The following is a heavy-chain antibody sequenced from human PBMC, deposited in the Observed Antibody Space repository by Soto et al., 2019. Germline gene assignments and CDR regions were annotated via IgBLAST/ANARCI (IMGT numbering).Heavy chain of an antibody. V-gene: IGHV1-46*01. Sequence: QVRLEQSAPEMKKPGASVKVSCKASGYTFTRHEIHWVRQAPGQGPEWMGLIDPSGDYTTYARKFQGRVTMTSDTSTTTLYIELRSLRSEDTAIYYCARVASTASWNSWGQGTLVTLSS. CDR2: IDPSGDYT. CDR1: GYTFTRHE. D-gene: IGHD6-6*01. J-gene: IGHJ4*02. CDR3: ARVASTASWNS.